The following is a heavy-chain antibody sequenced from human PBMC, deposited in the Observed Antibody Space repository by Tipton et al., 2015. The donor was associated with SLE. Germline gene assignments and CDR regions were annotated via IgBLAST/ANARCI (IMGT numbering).Heavy chain of an antibody. J-gene: IGHJ4*02. Sequence: LSCTVSGGSISSSSYYWGWVRQPPGKGLEWIGSIYYSGSTYYNPSLKSRVTISVDTSKNQFSLKLESMTATDTAVYYCAREARGWSISHFDYWGQGTLVTVSS. CDR3: AREARGWSISHFDY. CDR2: IYYSGST. CDR1: GGSISSSSYY. V-gene: IGHV4-39*01. D-gene: IGHD6-19*01.